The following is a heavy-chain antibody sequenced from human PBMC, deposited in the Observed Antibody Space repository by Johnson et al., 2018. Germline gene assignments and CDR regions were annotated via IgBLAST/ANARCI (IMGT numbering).Heavy chain of an antibody. CDR1: GGSISSYY. D-gene: IGHD1-26*01. CDR3: ARSGSRGYYYYMDV. CDR2: IYYSGST. Sequence: QVQLQESGPGLVKXSETXSLXCTVSGGSISSYYWNWIRQPPGKGLEWIGYIYYSGSTHYNPSLKRRVTISVHTSKNQFSLKPSPVTAADTAVYYCARSGSRGYYYYMDVWGKGTTVTVSS. V-gene: IGHV4-59*01. J-gene: IGHJ6*03.